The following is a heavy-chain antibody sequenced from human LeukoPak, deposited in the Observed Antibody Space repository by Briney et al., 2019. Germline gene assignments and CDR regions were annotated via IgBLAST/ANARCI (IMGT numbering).Heavy chain of an antibody. Sequence: GGSLRLSCAASGFTFSSYSMNWVRQAPGKGLEWVSSISSSSSYIYYADSVKGRFTISRDNSKNTLYLQMNSLRAEDTAVYYCAKDKSGGYYYYYYYMDVWGKGTTVTVSS. V-gene: IGHV3-21*04. CDR2: ISSSSSYI. J-gene: IGHJ6*03. CDR1: GFTFSSYS. D-gene: IGHD2-15*01. CDR3: AKDKSGGYYYYYYYMDV.